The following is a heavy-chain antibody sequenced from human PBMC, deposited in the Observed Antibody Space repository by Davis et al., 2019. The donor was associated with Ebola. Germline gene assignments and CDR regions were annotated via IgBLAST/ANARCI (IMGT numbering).Heavy chain of an antibody. D-gene: IGHD3-10*01. V-gene: IGHV3-30*03. CDR2: ISYDGSNK. J-gene: IGHJ6*02. CDR1: GFTFSSYG. Sequence: GESLKISCAASGFTFSSYGMHWVRQAPGKGLEWVAVISYDGSNKYYADSVKGRFTISRDNSKNTLYLQMNSLRAEDTAVYYCARDLMVGFGELLWAYYYYGMDVWGQGTTVTVSS. CDR3: ARDLMVGFGELLWAYYYYGMDV.